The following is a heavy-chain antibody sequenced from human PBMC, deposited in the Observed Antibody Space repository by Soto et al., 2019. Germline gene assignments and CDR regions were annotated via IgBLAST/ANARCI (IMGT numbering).Heavy chain of an antibody. J-gene: IGHJ4*02. CDR2: ISAYNGNT. V-gene: IGHV1-18*01. CDR1: GYTFNTYA. CDR3: ARDPGRFDY. Sequence: QVQLVQSGAEVKKPGASVKVSCKASGYTFNTYAFSWVRQAPGQGLEWMGWISAYNGNTDYAQKFQGRVTMTTDTTTRTAYMELRSLRSDDTAVYYCARDPGRFDYWGQGTLVTVSS.